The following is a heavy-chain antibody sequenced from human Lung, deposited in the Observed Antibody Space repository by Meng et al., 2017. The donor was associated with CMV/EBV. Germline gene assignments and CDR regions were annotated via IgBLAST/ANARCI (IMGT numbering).Heavy chain of an antibody. CDR3: ARGRSSSWFDY. Sequence: GGSLRLXCAASGFFVSSNYMSWVRQAPGRGLEWVSVLYTGGITYYADSVRGRFTISRDNSKNTVFLQMNSLRPEDTAVYFCARGRSSSWFDYWGQGTLVTVSS. V-gene: IGHV3-66*02. J-gene: IGHJ4*02. CDR1: GFFVSSNY. D-gene: IGHD6-13*01. CDR2: LYTGGIT.